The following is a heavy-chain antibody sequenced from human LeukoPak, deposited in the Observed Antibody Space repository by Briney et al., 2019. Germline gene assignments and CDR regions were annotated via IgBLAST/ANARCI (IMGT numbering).Heavy chain of an antibody. CDR3: ARRGTGHGMDV. CDR2: INNDGSSA. J-gene: IGHJ6*02. V-gene: IGHV3-74*01. D-gene: IGHD1-1*01. Sequence: GPLRLSCAASGFTFNNYWIHWVRQVPGKGLVWVSRINNDGSSASYVDSVKGRFTISRDNAKNTLFLQMNSLRAEDTAVYYCARRGTGHGMDVWGQGTTVTVSS. CDR1: GFTFNNYW.